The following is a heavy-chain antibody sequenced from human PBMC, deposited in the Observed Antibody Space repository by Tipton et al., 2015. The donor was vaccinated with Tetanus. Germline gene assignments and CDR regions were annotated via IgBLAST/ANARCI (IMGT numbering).Heavy chain of an antibody. CDR2: ISHSGTT. J-gene: IGHJ4*02. CDR3: ARDRRDFAYDSRGFYSPLYYFDN. D-gene: IGHD3-22*01. CDR1: GGSISSDAHY. Sequence: TLSLTCTVSGGSISSDAHYWSWIRQAPGKGLEWLGYISHSGTTNYNPSLMSRVTLSLDTARGPFSLKLTSVTAADAAVYFCARDRRDFAYDSRGFYSPLYYFDNWGQGVRVAVSS. V-gene: IGHV4-30-4*01.